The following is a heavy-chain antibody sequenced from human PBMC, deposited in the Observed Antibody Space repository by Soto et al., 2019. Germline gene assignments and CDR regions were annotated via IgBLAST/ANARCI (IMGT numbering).Heavy chain of an antibody. CDR1: GGTFSSYA. V-gene: IGHV1-69*06. CDR2: IIPIFGTA. Sequence: QVQLVQSGAEVKKPGSSVKVSCKASGGTFSSYAISWVRQAPGQGLEWMGGIIPIFGTANYAQKFQGRVTITADKSTSTAYMELSSLRSEYTAVYYCARGGLAVAGPYNDYYGMDVWGQGTTVTVSS. D-gene: IGHD6-19*01. J-gene: IGHJ6*02. CDR3: ARGGLAVAGPYNDYYGMDV.